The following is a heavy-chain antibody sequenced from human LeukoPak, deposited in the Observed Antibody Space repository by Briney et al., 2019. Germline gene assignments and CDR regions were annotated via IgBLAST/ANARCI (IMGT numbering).Heavy chain of an antibody. CDR3: TRWSLVRGFFDY. V-gene: IGHV3-73*01. Sequence: GGSLRLSCAASGFTFSSYWMSWVRQASGKGLEWVGRIRSKANSYATAYAASVKGRFTISRDDSKNTAYLQMNSLKTEDTAVYYCTRWSLVRGFFDYWGQGTLVTVSS. J-gene: IGHJ4*02. CDR1: GFTFSSYW. CDR2: IRSKANSYAT. D-gene: IGHD3-10*01.